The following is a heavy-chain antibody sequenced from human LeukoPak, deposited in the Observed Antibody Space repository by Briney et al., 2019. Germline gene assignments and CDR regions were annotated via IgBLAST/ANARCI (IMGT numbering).Heavy chain of an antibody. CDR3: AHSKRGGGYYINAFAV. CDR2: TYSGGNA. Sequence: SSETLSLTCTVSGASTSAYYWSWIRQPPGKGLEWIGYTYSGGNANYNPSFKSRVTISIDTSENQFSLRLTSVTAADTAVYFCAHSKRGGGYYINAFAVWGQGTLVTISS. CDR1: GASTSAYY. J-gene: IGHJ3*01. V-gene: IGHV4-59*01. D-gene: IGHD1-26*01.